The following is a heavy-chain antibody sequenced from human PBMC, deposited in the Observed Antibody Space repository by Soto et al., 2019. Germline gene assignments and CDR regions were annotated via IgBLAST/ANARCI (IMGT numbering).Heavy chain of an antibody. Sequence: QVQLQESGPGLVKPSETLSLTCNVSGDSMSKYYWSWVRQPAGKGLEWIGRIWTSGSTNYNPSLKSRVTMLIDTSNKHFSLDLQSVTAADTAVYYCARTVGAAYYFDFWGQGVLVTVSS. CDR1: GDSMSKYY. CDR2: IWTSGST. V-gene: IGHV4-4*07. J-gene: IGHJ4*02. D-gene: IGHD3-16*01. CDR3: ARTVGAAYYFDF.